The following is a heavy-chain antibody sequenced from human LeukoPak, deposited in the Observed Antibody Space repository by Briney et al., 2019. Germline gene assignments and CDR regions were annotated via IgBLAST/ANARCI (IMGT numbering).Heavy chain of an antibody. D-gene: IGHD6-19*01. CDR3: ARGVTGGWYGDFQH. J-gene: IGHJ1*01. Sequence: SETLSLTCTVSGGSVSSGSYYWSWIRQPPGKGLEWIGYIYYSGSAKYNPSLKSRVTISVDTSKNQFSLKLTSVTAADTAVYYCARGVTGGWYGDFQHWGQGTLVTVSS. V-gene: IGHV4-61*01. CDR1: GGSVSSGSYY. CDR2: IYYSGSA.